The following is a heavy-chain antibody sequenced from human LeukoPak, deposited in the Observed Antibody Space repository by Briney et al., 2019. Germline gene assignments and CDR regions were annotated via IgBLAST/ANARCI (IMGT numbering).Heavy chain of an antibody. D-gene: IGHD5-18*01. Sequence: QAGGSLRLSCTGSGFTFGDHAMGWVRQPPGKGREWVGFIRSKAYRGTTEYAASVKGRFTISRDDSASIAYLQMNSLRTEDTAVYYCARGPIQLWIHNAMDVWGQGTTVTVSS. CDR3: ARGPIQLWIHNAMDV. CDR2: IRSKAYRGTT. J-gene: IGHJ6*02. CDR1: GFTFGDHA. V-gene: IGHV3-49*04.